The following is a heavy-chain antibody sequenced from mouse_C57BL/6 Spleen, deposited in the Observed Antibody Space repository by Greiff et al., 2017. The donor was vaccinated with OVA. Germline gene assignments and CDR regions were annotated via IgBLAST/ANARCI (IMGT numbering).Heavy chain of an antibody. V-gene: IGHV1-81*01. CDR1: GYTFTSYG. Sequence: QVQLKQSGAELARPGASVKLSCKASGYTFTSYGISWVKQRTGQGLEWIGEIYPRSGNTYYNEKFKGKATLTADKSSSTAYMELRSLTSEDSAVYFCAREDYDGYYLYAMDYWGQGTSVTVSS. CDR2: IYPRSGNT. D-gene: IGHD2-3*01. J-gene: IGHJ4*01. CDR3: AREDYDGYYLYAMDY.